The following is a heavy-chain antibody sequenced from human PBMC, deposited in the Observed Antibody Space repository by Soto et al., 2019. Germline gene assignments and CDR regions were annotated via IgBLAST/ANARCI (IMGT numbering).Heavy chain of an antibody. J-gene: IGHJ4*02. CDR2: ISGSGGST. Sequence: RGSLSLSCAASGFTFSSYAMSWVRQAPGKGLEWVSAISGSGGSTYYADSVKGRFTISRDNSKNTLYLQMNSLRAEDTAVYYCAKRKNDFWSGYTLPSPYDYSGQGPLITVS. CDR3: AKRKNDFWSGYTLPSPYDY. CDR1: GFTFSSYA. V-gene: IGHV3-23*01. D-gene: IGHD3-3*01.